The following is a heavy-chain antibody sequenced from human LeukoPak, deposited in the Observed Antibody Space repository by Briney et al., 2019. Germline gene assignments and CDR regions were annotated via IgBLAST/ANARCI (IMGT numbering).Heavy chain of an antibody. Sequence: GASVKVSCKASGGTFSSYAISWVRQAPGQGFEWMGRIIPIFGTANYAQKFQGRVTITTDESTSTAYMELSSLRSEDTAVYYRVRSRDRDPYCSGGSCYLRPYYFDYWGQGTLVTVSS. CDR3: VRSRDRDPYCSGGSCYLRPYYFDY. D-gene: IGHD2-15*01. J-gene: IGHJ4*02. CDR2: IIPIFGTA. V-gene: IGHV1-69*05. CDR1: GGTFSSYA.